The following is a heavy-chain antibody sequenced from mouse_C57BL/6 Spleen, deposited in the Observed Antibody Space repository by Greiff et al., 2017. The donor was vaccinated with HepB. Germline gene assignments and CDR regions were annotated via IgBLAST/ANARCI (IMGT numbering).Heavy chain of an antibody. J-gene: IGHJ2*01. CDR2: INPNNGGT. Sequence: EVKLVESGPELVKPGASVKISCKASGYTFTDYYMNWVKQSHGKSLEWIGDINPNNGGTSYNQKFKGKATLTVDKSSSTAYMELRSLTSEDSAVYYCARLRGDYDGRPYFDYWGQGTTLTVSS. CDR3: ARLRGDYDGRPYFDY. D-gene: IGHD2-4*01. CDR1: GYTFTDYY. V-gene: IGHV1-26*01.